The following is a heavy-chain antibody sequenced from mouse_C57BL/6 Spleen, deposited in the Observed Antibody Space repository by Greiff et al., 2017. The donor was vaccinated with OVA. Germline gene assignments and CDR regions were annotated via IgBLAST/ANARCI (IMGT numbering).Heavy chain of an antibody. CDR1: GYTFTSYW. J-gene: IGHJ3*01. Sequence: QVQLQQPGAELVKPGASVKLSCKASGYTFTSYWMQWVKQRPGQGLEWIGEIDPSDSYTNYNQKFKGKATLTADTSSSTAYMQLSSLTSEDSAVYYCARQAYANYGGFAYWGQGTLVTVSA. V-gene: IGHV1-50*01. D-gene: IGHD1-1*01. CDR3: ARQAYANYGGFAY. CDR2: IDPSDSYT.